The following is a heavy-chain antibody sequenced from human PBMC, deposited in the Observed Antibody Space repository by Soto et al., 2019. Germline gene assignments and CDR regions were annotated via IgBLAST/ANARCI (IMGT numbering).Heavy chain of an antibody. CDR3: AKSLYYYDSSPLDH. CDR1: GFDFEDYA. D-gene: IGHD3-22*01. CDR2: TNSDGTDS. V-gene: IGHV3-43D*04. Sequence: GSLRLSCSAAGFDFEDYAMHWVRQVPGKGLEWVSLTNSDGTDSYYMDSVKGRFTISRDNAKSTLYLQMDRLRPEDTALYFCAKSLYYYDSSPLDHWGQGTLVTVSS. J-gene: IGHJ4*02.